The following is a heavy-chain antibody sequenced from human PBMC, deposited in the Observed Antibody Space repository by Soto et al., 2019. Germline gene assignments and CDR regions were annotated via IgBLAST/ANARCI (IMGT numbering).Heavy chain of an antibody. CDR1: GFTFSSYG. J-gene: IGHJ6*02. D-gene: IGHD6-6*01. CDR3: ARGKAARTARDYGMDV. CDR2: IWYDGSNK. Sequence: GGSLRLSCAASGFTFSSYGMHWVRQAPGKGLEWVAVIWYDGSNKYYADSVKGRFTISRDNSKNTLYLQMNSLRAEDTAVYYCARGKAARTARDYGMDVWGQGTTVTVSS. V-gene: IGHV3-33*01.